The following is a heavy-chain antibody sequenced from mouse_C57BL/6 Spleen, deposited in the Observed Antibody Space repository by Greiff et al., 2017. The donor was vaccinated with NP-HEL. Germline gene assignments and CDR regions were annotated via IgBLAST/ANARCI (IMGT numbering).Heavy chain of an antibody. J-gene: IGHJ3*01. CDR2: IYPGDGDT. CDR1: GYAFSSSW. D-gene: IGHD1-1*01. V-gene: IGHV1-82*01. CDR3: ARGGYYGSSSLFAY. Sequence: VKLMESGPELVKPGASVKISCKASGYAFSSSWMNWVKQRPGKGLEWIGRIYPGDGDTNYNGKFKGKATLTADKSSSTAYMQLSSLTSEDSAVYFCARGGYYGSSSLFAYWGQGTLVTVSA.